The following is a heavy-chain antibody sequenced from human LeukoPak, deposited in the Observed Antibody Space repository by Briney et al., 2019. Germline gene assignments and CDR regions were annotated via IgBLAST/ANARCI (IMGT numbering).Heavy chain of an antibody. CDR2: IYYSGST. CDR3: ARTRGGNWFDP. Sequence: PSETLSLTCTVSGGSISSYYWSWIRRPPGKGLEWIGYIYYSGSTNYNPSLKSRVTISVDTSKNQFSLKLSSVTAADTAVYYCARTRGGNWFDPWGQGTLVTVSS. CDR1: GGSISSYY. J-gene: IGHJ5*02. V-gene: IGHV4-59*01.